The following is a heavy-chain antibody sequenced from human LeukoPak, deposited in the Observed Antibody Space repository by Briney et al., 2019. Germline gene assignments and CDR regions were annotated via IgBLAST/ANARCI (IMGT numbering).Heavy chain of an antibody. D-gene: IGHD2-15*01. CDR3: ARPRLGWTDAFDI. V-gene: IGHV3-48*04. CDR2: ISSSSSTI. Sequence: PGGSLRLSCAASGFTFSSYSMNWVRQAPGKGLEWVSFISSSSSTIYYADSVKGRFTISRDNAKNSLYLQMNSLRAEDTAVYYCARPRLGWTDAFDIWGQGTMVTVSS. J-gene: IGHJ3*02. CDR1: GFTFSSYS.